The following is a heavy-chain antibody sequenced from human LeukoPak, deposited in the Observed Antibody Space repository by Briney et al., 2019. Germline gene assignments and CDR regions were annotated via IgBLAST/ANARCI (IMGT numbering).Heavy chain of an antibody. CDR3: ASFSSSSSQDY. CDR1: GGSISSGSYY. D-gene: IGHD6-6*01. Sequence: KTSQTLSLTCTVSGGSISSGSYYWSWIRQPAGKGLEWIGRIYTSGSTNYNPSLKSRVTISVDTSKNQFSLKLSSVTAADTAVYYRASFSSSSSQDYWGQGTLVTVSS. CDR2: IYTSGST. V-gene: IGHV4-61*02. J-gene: IGHJ4*02.